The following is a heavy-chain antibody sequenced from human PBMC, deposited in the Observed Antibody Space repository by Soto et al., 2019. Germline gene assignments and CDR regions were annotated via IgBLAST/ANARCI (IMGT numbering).Heavy chain of an antibody. Sequence: QVQLQESGPGLVKPSETLSLSCSVSGGSISGHYWSWVRQTPGKGLEWIGYMYYSGNTNYNPSLKTRATNSVDTSYNHFSLRVTSVTAADTAVYFCARGPYDDLIWKYFYMNAWGKGNTVTVSS. D-gene: IGHD3-22*01. CDR2: MYYSGNT. CDR3: ARGPYDDLIWKYFYMNA. J-gene: IGHJ6*03. V-gene: IGHV4-59*08. CDR1: GGSISGHY.